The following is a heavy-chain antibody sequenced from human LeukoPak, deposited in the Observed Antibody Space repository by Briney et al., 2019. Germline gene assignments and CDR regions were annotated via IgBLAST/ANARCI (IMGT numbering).Heavy chain of an antibody. D-gene: IGHD2-15*01. J-gene: IGHJ5*02. V-gene: IGHV1-3*03. CDR2: INAGNGNT. Sequence: ASVKVSCKASGYTFTSYAMHWVRQAPGQRLEWMGWINAGNGNTKYSQEFQGRVTITRDTSASTAYMELSSLRSEDMAVYYCARGYCSGGSCDWFDPWGQGTLVTVSS. CDR1: GYTFTSYA. CDR3: ARGYCSGGSCDWFDP.